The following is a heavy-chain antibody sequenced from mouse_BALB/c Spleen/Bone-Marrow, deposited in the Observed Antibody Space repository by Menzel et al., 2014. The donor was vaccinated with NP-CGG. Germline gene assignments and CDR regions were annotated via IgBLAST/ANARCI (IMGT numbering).Heavy chain of an antibody. Sequence: VQLKESGAELVKPGASVKLSCTASGFNIKDTYMHWVKQRPEQGLEWIGRVDPANGNTKYDPKFQGKATITADTSSNTAYLQLSSLTSEDTAVYYCATXXXXXXXXXXWGQGTLVNVSA. CDR2: VDPANGNT. V-gene: IGHV14-3*02. J-gene: IGHJ3*01. CDR1: GFNIKDTY. CDR3: ATXXXXXXXXXX.